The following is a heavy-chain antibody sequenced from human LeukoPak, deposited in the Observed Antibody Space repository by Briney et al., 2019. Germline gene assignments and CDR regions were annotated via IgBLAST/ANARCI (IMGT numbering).Heavy chain of an antibody. CDR2: IKQDGSEK. V-gene: IGHV3-7*01. CDR1: GFTFSSYW. CDR3: AKDRAPFYYDSSGSHDY. Sequence: GGSLRLSCAASGFTFSSYWMSWVRQAPGKGLEWVANIKQDGSEKYYVDSVKGRFTISRDNAKNSLYLQMNSLRAEDTAVYYCAKDRAPFYYDSSGSHDYWGQGTLVTVSS. D-gene: IGHD3-22*01. J-gene: IGHJ4*02.